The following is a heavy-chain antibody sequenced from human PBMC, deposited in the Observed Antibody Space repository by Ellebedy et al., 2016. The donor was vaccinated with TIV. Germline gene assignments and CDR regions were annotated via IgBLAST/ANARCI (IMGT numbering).Heavy chain of an antibody. CDR3: ASAPNQDFYDY. V-gene: IGHV4-59*01. J-gene: IGHJ4*02. Sequence: MPSETLSLTCSVSGGSISPYYWSWIRPPPGKGLQWIGFSYYTGSTNYNPTLKSRVTISVDPSKNPVSLRLSSVTAADTAVYYCASAPNQDFYDYWGQGTLVTVSS. CDR2: SYYTGST. CDR1: GGSISPYY.